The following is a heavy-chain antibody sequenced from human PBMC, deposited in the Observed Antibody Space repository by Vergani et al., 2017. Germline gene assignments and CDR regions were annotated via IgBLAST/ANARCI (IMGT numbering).Heavy chain of an antibody. Sequence: QVQLVQSGAEVKKPGASVKVSCKASGYTFTSYDINWVRQATGQGLEWMGWMNPNSGNTGYAQKFQGRVTITRNTSISTAYMELSSLRSEDTAVYYCARGGYSSXWYDIGYYYYGMDVRGQGTTVTVSS. CDR2: MNPNSGNT. V-gene: IGHV1-8*03. D-gene: IGHD6-19*01. J-gene: IGHJ6*02. CDR1: GYTFTSYD. CDR3: ARGGYSSXWYDIGYYYYGMDV.